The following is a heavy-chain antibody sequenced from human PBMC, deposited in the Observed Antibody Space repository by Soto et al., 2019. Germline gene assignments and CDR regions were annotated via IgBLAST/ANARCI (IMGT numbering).Heavy chain of an antibody. D-gene: IGHD6-6*01. CDR3: ARLANRGDSSSQRYYYYYMDV. CDR2: IYYSGST. CDR1: GGSISSSSYY. J-gene: IGHJ6*03. Sequence: SETLSLTCTVSGGSISSSSYYWGWIRQPPGKGLEWIGSIYYSGSTYYNPSLKSRVTISVDTSKNQFSLKLSSVTAADTAVYYCARLANRGDSSSQRYYYYYMDVWGKGTTVTVSS. V-gene: IGHV4-39*01.